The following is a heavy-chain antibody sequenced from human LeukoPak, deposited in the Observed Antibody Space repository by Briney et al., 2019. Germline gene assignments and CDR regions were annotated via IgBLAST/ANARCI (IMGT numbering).Heavy chain of an antibody. CDR2: IWYDGSNK. D-gene: IGHD3-10*01. Sequence: PGRSLRLSCAASGFTFSTYGTHWVRQAPGKGLEWVAVIWYDGSNKYYADSVKGRFTISRDNSKNTLYLQMSSLRAEDTAVYYCAKGSYYYGSGSYYNPQDYWGQGALVTVSS. CDR3: AKGSYYYGSGSYYNPQDY. CDR1: GFTFSTYG. J-gene: IGHJ4*02. V-gene: IGHV3-33*06.